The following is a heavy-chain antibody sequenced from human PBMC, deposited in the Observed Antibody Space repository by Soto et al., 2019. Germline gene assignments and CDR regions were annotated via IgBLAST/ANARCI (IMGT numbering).Heavy chain of an antibody. CDR2: IYYSGST. CDR1: GGSISSYY. Sequence: LSLTCTVSGGSISSYYWSWIRQPPGKGLEWIGYIYYSGSTNYNPSLKSRVTISVDTSKNQFSLKLSSVTAADTAVYYCARYIAAAGTEYFDYWGQGTLVTVSS. D-gene: IGHD6-13*01. V-gene: IGHV4-59*01. CDR3: ARYIAAAGTEYFDY. J-gene: IGHJ4*02.